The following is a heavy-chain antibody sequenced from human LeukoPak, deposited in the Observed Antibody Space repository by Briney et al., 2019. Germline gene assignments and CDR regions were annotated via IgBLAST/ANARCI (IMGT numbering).Heavy chain of an antibody. CDR1: GGSISSYY. Sequence: SETLSLTCTVSGGSISSYYWSWIRQPAGKGLEWIGRIYTSGSTNYNPSLKSRVTMSVDTSKNQFSLKLSSVTAADTAVYYCARDRTGRRRLFNWFDPWGQGTLVTVSS. CDR3: ARDRTGRRRLFNWFDP. J-gene: IGHJ5*02. D-gene: IGHD1-1*01. V-gene: IGHV4-4*07. CDR2: IYTSGST.